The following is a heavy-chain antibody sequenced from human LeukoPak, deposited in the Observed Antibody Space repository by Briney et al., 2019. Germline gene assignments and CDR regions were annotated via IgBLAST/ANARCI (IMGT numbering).Heavy chain of an antibody. CDR2: IIPIFGTA. V-gene: IGHV1-69*05. J-gene: IGHJ4*02. CDR1: GGTFSSYA. Sequence: SVKVSCKASGGTFSSYAISWVRQAPGQGLEWMGRIIPIFGTANYAQKFQGRVTITTDESTSTAYMELSSLRSEETTVYYFARDPHHCSGGSCYGYWGQGTLVTVSS. CDR3: ARDPHHCSGGSCYGY. D-gene: IGHD2-15*01.